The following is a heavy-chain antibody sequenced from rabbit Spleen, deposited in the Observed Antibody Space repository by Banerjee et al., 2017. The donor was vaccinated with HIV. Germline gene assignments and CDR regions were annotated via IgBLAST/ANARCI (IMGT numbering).Heavy chain of an antibody. CDR2: IDAGSSGFT. CDR3: ARDTASSFSSYGMDL. D-gene: IGHD8-1*01. J-gene: IGHJ6*01. Sequence: QSLEESGGDLVQPGASLTLTCTASGVSFSISSYICWVRQAPGKGLEWIACIDAGSSGFTYFATWAKGRFTISKTSSTTVTLEMTRLTAADTATYFCARDTASSFSSYGMDLWGQGTLVTVS. V-gene: IGHV1S40*01. CDR1: GVSFSISSY.